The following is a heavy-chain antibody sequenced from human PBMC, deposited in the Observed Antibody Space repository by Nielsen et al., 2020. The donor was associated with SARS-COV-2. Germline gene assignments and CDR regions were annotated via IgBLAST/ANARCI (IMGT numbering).Heavy chain of an antibody. CDR1: GFTFSSCG. D-gene: IGHD1-26*01. Sequence: GESLKISCAASGFTFSSCGMHWVRQAPGKGLEWVAVIWYDGSNKYYADSVKGRFTISRDNSKNTLYLQMNSLRAEDTAVYYCARDRGRALQNWFDPWGQGTLVTVSS. CDR2: IWYDGSNK. J-gene: IGHJ5*02. CDR3: ARDRGRALQNWFDP. V-gene: IGHV3-33*01.